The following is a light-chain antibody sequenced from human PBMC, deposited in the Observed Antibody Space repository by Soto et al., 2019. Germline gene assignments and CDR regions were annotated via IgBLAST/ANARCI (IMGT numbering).Light chain of an antibody. CDR1: QGISSD. CDR3: QQFKSYPIT. J-gene: IGKJ5*01. Sequence: DIQLTQSPSFLSASVGDRVTITCRASQGISSDLAWYQQNTGKAPKLLIYAASTLQNGVPSTFIGSGSGTEFTLTISSLQPEDFGTYYCQQFKSYPITFGQGTRLEIK. CDR2: AAS. V-gene: IGKV1-9*01.